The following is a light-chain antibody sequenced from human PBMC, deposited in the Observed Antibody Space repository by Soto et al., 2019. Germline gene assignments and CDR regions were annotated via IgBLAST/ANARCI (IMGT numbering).Light chain of an antibody. Sequence: EIVLTQSPGTLSLPPGERATLSCRASQSVRSNYLAWYQQKPGQAPRLLIYGASSRATGIPDRFSGSGSGTDFSLTISRLEPEDFAVYYCQQYDTSRRTFGQGTKVEIK. CDR3: QQYDTSRRT. CDR2: GAS. CDR1: QSVRSNY. V-gene: IGKV3-20*01. J-gene: IGKJ1*01.